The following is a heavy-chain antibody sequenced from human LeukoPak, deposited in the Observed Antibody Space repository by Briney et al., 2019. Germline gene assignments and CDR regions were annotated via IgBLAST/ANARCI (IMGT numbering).Heavy chain of an antibody. CDR1: GYRFTSYW. Sequence: GESLKISCKGSGYRFTSYWIGWVRQMPGKGLEWMGIIYPGDSDTRYSPFFQGQVTISADKSINTAYQQWSSLKAADTAMFYCARWGGSIAAAAGSYFDYWGEGTLVTVSS. V-gene: IGHV5-51*01. J-gene: IGHJ4*02. D-gene: IGHD6-13*01. CDR3: ARWGGSIAAAAGSYFDY. CDR2: IYPGDSDT.